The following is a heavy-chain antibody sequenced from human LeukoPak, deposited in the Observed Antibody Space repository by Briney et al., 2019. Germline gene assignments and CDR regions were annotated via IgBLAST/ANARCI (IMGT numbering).Heavy chain of an antibody. Sequence: ASVKVSCKASGYTFTSYYMHWVRQAPGQGLEWMGIINPSGGSTSYAQKFQGRVTMTRDTSTSTVYMELSSLRSEDTAAYYCARGWARSEGSPNWGKYAFDIWGQGTMVTVSS. CDR1: GYTFTSYY. D-gene: IGHD7-27*01. CDR3: ARGWARSEGSPNWGKYAFDI. V-gene: IGHV1-46*01. J-gene: IGHJ3*02. CDR2: INPSGGST.